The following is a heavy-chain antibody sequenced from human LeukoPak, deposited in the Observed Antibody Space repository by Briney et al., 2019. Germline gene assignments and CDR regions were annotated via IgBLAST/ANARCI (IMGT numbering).Heavy chain of an antibody. D-gene: IGHD5-18*01. J-gene: IGHJ4*02. CDR3: ASGELVDTAMVSFVDY. CDR1: GYTFTSYY. CDR2: INPSGGST. V-gene: IGHV1-46*01. Sequence: ASVKVSCKASGYTFTSYYMHWVRQAPGQGLEWMGIINPSGGSTSYAQKFQGRVTMTRDTSTSTVYMELSSLRSEDTAVYYCASGELVDTAMVSFVDYWGQGTLVTVSS.